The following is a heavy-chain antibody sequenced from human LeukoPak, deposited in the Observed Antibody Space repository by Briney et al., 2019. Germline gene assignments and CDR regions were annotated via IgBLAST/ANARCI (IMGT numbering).Heavy chain of an antibody. J-gene: IGHJ4*02. CDR1: GGSISSYY. Sequence: KSSETLSLTCTVSGGSISSYYWSWIRQPPGKGLEWIGYIYYSGSTNYNPSLKSRVTISVDTSKNQFSLKLSSVTAADTAVYYCARHAGRDGHNYWNFSPYYFDYWGQGTLVTVSS. V-gene: IGHV4-59*08. CDR3: ARHAGRDGHNYWNFSPYYFDY. CDR2: IYYSGST. D-gene: IGHD5-12*01.